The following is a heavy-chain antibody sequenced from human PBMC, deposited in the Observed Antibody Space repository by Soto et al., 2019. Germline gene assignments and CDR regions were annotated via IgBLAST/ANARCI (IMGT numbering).Heavy chain of an antibody. CDR3: ARDATHEDFWSGQKFPPDY. V-gene: IGHV3-11*06. J-gene: IGHJ4*02. Sequence: GGSLRLSCAASGFNFRDYYMSWIRQAPGKGLEWLSYISSSSSYTNYADSLKGRFTISRDNAKNSLYLQMNSLRAEDTAVYYCARDATHEDFWSGQKFPPDYWGQGTLVTVSS. D-gene: IGHD3-3*01. CDR1: GFNFRDYY. CDR2: ISSSSSYT.